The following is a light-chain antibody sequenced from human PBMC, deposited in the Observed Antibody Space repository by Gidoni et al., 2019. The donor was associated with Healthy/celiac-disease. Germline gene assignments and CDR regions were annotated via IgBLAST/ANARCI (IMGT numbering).Light chain of an antibody. CDR3: QQYGSSLWT. V-gene: IGKV3-20*01. CDR1: QSVSSSD. J-gene: IGKJ1*01. Sequence: EIVLTQSPGTLSLSPGERATLSCRASQSVSSSDLAWYQQKPGQAPMLLIYGASSRANGIPDRFSGCGSGTDFTLTISRLEPEDFAVYYCQQYGSSLWTFGQGTKVEIK. CDR2: GAS.